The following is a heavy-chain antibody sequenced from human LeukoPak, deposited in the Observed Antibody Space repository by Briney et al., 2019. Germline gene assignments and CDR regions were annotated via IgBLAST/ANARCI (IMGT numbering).Heavy chain of an antibody. CDR2: TYYRSGWYN. CDR3: RREHAWGPADY. V-gene: IGHV6-1*01. Sequence: SPTLSLTFAISGGSVSSNSAAGRWIRQSPSRGLEWLGSTYYRSGWYNDYALSVKSPITNNPDSSKNQVSLQLKSVNPEVSAVYNCRREHAWGPADYGGQGTLVTVSS. D-gene: IGHD7-27*01. CDR1: GGSVSSNSAA. J-gene: IGHJ4*02.